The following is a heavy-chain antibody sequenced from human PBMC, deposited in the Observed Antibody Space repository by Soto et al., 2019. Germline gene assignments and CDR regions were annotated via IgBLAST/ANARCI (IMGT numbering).Heavy chain of an antibody. V-gene: IGHV4-30-2*01. Sequence: SETLSLTCAVSGGSISSGGYSWSWIRQPPGKGLEWVGYIYHSGSTYYNPSLKSRVTISVDRSKNQFSLKLSSVTAADTAVYYCARGWGRIFDYWGQGTLVTVSS. D-gene: IGHD7-27*01. J-gene: IGHJ4*02. CDR1: GGSISSGGYS. CDR3: ARGWGRIFDY. CDR2: IYHSGST.